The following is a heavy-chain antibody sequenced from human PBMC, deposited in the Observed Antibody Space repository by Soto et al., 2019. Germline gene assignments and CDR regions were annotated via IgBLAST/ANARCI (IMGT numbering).Heavy chain of an antibody. CDR2: IYHSGST. V-gene: IGHV4-34*01. Sequence: SETLSLTCAVYGGSFSGYYWSWIRQPPGKGLEWIGYIYHSGSTYYNPSLKSRVTISVDRSKNQFSLKLSSVTAADTAVYYCARSGTAMATNFDYWGQGILVTVSS. D-gene: IGHD5-18*01. CDR1: GGSFSGYY. J-gene: IGHJ4*02. CDR3: ARSGTAMATNFDY.